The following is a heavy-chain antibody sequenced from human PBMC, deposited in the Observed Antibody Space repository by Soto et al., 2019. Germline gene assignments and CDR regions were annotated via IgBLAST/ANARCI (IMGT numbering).Heavy chain of an antibody. V-gene: IGHV3-23*01. CDR1: GFTFSNYA. CDR2: ISGSGGST. D-gene: IGHD1-26*01. CDR3: ANPPPTMESTIYYYYGMDG. J-gene: IGHJ6*02. Sequence: GESLKISCAASGFTFSNYAMTWVRQAPGKGLEWVSAISGSGGSTYYADSVKGRFTISRDNSKNTLYLQMDSLRAEDTAVYYCANPPPTMESTIYYYYGMDGWGQGTTVTVSS.